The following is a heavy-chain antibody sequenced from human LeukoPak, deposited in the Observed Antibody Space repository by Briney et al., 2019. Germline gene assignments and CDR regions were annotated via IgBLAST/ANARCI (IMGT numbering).Heavy chain of an antibody. CDR1: GYTFTSYY. D-gene: IGHD3-22*01. Sequence: ASVKVSCKASGYTFTSYYMHWVRQAPGQGLEWMGIINPSGGSTSYAQKFQGRVTMTRDMSTSTVYMELSSLRSEDTAVYYCARQVYDSSGYYSTPFDYWGQGTLVTVSS. V-gene: IGHV1-46*01. J-gene: IGHJ4*02. CDR2: INPSGGST. CDR3: ARQVYDSSGYYSTPFDY.